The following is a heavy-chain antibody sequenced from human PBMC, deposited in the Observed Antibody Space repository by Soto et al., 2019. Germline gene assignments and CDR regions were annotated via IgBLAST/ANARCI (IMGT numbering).Heavy chain of an antibody. CDR2: SRNKANSYST. Sequence: EVQLVESGGGLVQPGGSLRLSCAASGFTFSDHYMDWVRQAPGKGLEWVGRSRNKANSYSTEYAASVKGRFTISRDDSKNALYLQMNSLKIEDTAVYYCARDHTMVRGYGLDVWGQGTTVTVSS. CDR1: GFTFSDHY. D-gene: IGHD3-10*01. CDR3: ARDHTMVRGYGLDV. J-gene: IGHJ6*02. V-gene: IGHV3-72*01.